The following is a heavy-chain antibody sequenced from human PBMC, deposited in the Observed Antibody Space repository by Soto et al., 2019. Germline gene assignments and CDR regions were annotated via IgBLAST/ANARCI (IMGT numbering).Heavy chain of an antibody. V-gene: IGHV1-24*01. Sequence: ASVKVSCKVSGYTLTELSMHWVRQAPGKGLEWMGGFDPEDGETIYAQKFQGRVTMTEDTSTDTAYMELSSLRSEDTAVYYCATAPGLVVAATLPGMDVWGQGTTVTVSS. J-gene: IGHJ6*02. CDR3: ATAPGLVVAATLPGMDV. D-gene: IGHD2-15*01. CDR1: GYTLTELS. CDR2: FDPEDGET.